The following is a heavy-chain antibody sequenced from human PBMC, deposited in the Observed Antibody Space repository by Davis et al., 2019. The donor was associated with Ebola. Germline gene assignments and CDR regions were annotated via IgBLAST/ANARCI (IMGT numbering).Heavy chain of an antibody. V-gene: IGHV1-3*01. CDR1: GYTFTSYV. J-gene: IGHJ5*02. CDR3: ARDIGYCSGGSCYSGWFDP. D-gene: IGHD2-15*01. Sequence: AASVKVSCKASGYTFTSYVLHWVRQAPGQRLEWVGWINPYTGDTKYSQKFQGRVTITRDTSATTAYMELSSLRSEDTAVYYCARDIGYCSGGSCYSGWFDPWGQGTLVTVSS. CDR2: INPYTGDT.